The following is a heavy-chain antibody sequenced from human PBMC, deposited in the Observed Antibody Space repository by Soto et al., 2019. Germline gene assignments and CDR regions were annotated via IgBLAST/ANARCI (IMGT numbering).Heavy chain of an antibody. CDR3: ARDRGSSWPYYFDY. V-gene: IGHV3-21*01. CDR1: GFTFSSYS. D-gene: IGHD6-13*01. CDR2: ISSSSYI. J-gene: IGHJ4*02. Sequence: GGSLRLSCAASGFTFSSYSMNWVRQAPGKGLEWVSSISSSSYIYYADSVKGRFTISRDNAKNSLYLQMNSLRAEDTAVYYCARDRGSSWPYYFDYWGQGTLVTVSS.